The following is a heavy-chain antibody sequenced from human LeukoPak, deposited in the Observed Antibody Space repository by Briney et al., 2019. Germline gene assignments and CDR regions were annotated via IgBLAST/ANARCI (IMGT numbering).Heavy chain of an antibody. CDR1: GYRFTSYW. V-gene: IGHV5-51*01. D-gene: IGHD6-13*01. CDR2: IYPGDSDT. Sequence: GESLQISCKGSGYRFTSYWIGWVRQMPGKGLEWMGIIYPGDSDTRYSPSFQGQVTISADKSISTAYLQWSSLKASDTAMYYCARPKAAAGIVGWFDPWGQGTLVTVSS. J-gene: IGHJ5*02. CDR3: ARPKAAAGIVGWFDP.